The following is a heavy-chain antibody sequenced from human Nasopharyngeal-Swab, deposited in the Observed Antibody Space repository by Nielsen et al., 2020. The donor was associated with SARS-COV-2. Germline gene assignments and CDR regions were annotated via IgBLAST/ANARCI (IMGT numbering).Heavy chain of an antibody. CDR2: ISGSGAHP. V-gene: IGHV3-23*01. CDR3: AKDGGGWLTSGWYYFDF. D-gene: IGHD6-19*01. J-gene: IGHJ4*02. Sequence: GESLKISCAASGFTFSNYAMTWFRQAPGRGLEWVSAISGSGAHPYYADSVKGRFTISRDNSKNTVFLQMNSLRAEDTALFFCAKDGGGWLTSGWYYFDFWGQGSQVTVSS. CDR1: GFTFSNYA.